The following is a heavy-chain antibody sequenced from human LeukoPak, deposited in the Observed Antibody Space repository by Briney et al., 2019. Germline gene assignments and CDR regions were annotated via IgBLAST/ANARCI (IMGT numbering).Heavy chain of an antibody. J-gene: IGHJ4*02. V-gene: IGHV4-34*01. CDR1: GGSFSGYY. CDR3: ARHVGVAARPVAFDY. CDR2: INHSGST. Sequence: SETPSLTCAVYGGSFSGYYWSWIRQPPGKGLEWIGEINHSGSTNYNPSLKSRVTISVDTSKNQFSLKLSSVTAADTAVYYCARHVGVAARPVAFDYWGQGTLVTVSS. D-gene: IGHD6-6*01.